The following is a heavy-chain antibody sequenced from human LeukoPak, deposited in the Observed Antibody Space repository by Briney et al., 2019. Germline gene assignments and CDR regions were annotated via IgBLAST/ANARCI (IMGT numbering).Heavy chain of an antibody. V-gene: IGHV3-21*01. Sequence: GGSLRLSCAASGFTFSSYSMNWVRQAPGKGLEWVSSISSSSSYIYYADSVKGRFTISRDNAKNSLYLQMNSLRAEDTAVYYCARIGVDYAWSPFDYWGQGTLVTVSS. D-gene: IGHD4-17*01. J-gene: IGHJ4*02. CDR1: GFTFSSYS. CDR2: ISSSSSYI. CDR3: ARIGVDYAWSPFDY.